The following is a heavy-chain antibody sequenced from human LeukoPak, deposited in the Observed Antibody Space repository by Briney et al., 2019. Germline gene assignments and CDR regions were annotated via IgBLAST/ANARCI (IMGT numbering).Heavy chain of an antibody. CDR2: TRFDGKNK. Sequence: GGSLRLSCAASGFTFSRYGMHWVRQAPGKGLEWVSFTRFDGKNKYYADSVKGRFTISKDSSKNTLDLQMNSLRTEDTAVYYCAKDRGRRIVVVPATKWGTFDYWGQGTLVTVSS. CDR1: GFTFSRYG. V-gene: IGHV3-30*02. CDR3: AKDRGRRIVVVPATKWGTFDY. J-gene: IGHJ4*02. D-gene: IGHD2-2*01.